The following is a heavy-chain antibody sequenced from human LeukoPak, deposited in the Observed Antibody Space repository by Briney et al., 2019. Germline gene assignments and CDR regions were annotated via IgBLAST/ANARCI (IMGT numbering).Heavy chain of an antibody. CDR1: GGSISSSNW. V-gene: IGHV4-4*02. CDR2: IYHSGST. Sequence: PSGTLSLTCAVSGGSISSSNWWSWVRQPPGKGLEWIGQIYHSGSTSSNPSLKSRVTISVDTSKNQFSLKLSSVTAADTAMYYCARAWATDYFDYWGQGTLVTVSS. J-gene: IGHJ4*02. CDR3: ARAWATDYFDY.